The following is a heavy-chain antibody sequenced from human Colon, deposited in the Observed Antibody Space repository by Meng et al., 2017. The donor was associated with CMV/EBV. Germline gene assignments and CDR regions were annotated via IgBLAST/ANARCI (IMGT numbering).Heavy chain of an antibody. Sequence: ASVKVSCKTSGYNFTSYGISWVRQAPGQGLEWMGWISAYNGNTNYAQKLQGRVTMTTDTSTSTAYMELRSLRSDDTAVYYCAREYGNGYLNYFDYWGQGTLVTVSS. V-gene: IGHV1-18*01. CDR1: GYNFTSYG. CDR3: AREYGNGYLNYFDY. D-gene: IGHD3-3*01. CDR2: ISAYNGNT. J-gene: IGHJ4*02.